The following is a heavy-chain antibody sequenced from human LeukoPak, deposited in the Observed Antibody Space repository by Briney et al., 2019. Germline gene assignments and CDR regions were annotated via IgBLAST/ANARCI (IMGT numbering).Heavy chain of an antibody. Sequence: ASVKVSCKGSGYPFTKSGIAWVRQAPGQGLEWMGWISTFTGDTNYAQKFQTRVTMTTDTSTTTVYMELKSLTSDDSAVYYCAKDGGRFDSWGQRTLVTVSS. CDR3: AKDGGRFDS. V-gene: IGHV1-18*01. J-gene: IGHJ5*01. CDR2: ISTFTGDT. D-gene: IGHD3-16*01. CDR1: GYPFTKSG.